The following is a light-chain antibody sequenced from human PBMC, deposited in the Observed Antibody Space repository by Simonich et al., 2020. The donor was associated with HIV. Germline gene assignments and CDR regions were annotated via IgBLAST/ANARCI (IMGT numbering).Light chain of an antibody. CDR2: LGS. J-gene: IGKJ4*01. CDR3: MQGTHWPVT. Sequence: DIVMTQSPLSLPVTPGEPASISCRSSQSLLHSNGFNYLDWYLQKPGQSPQLLIYLGSNRASGVPDRFNGSGSGTDFTLKISRVEAEDVGVYFCMQGTHWPVTFGGGTKVEIK. V-gene: IGKV2-28*01. CDR1: QSLLHSNGFNY.